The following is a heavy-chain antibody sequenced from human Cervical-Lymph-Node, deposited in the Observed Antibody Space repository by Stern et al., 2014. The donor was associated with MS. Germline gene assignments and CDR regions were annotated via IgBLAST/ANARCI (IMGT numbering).Heavy chain of an antibody. Sequence: ESGPALVKPTQTLTLTCTFSGFSLTTTGMCVTWIRQPPGKGLEWLALIDWDCDKYYSTSLRTRLTISQDTSKSQVVLTMTNMDPVDTATYFCARTPGQTNTWGLDYWGQGALVTVSS. V-gene: IGHV2-70*01. CDR3: ARTPGQTNTWGLDY. J-gene: IGHJ4*02. D-gene: IGHD7-27*01. CDR1: GFSLTTTGMC. CDR2: IDWDCDK.